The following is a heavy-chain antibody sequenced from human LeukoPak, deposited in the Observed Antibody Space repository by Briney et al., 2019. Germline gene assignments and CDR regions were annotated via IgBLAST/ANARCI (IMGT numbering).Heavy chain of an antibody. Sequence: SETLSLTCTVSGYSISSGYYWGWIRQPPGKGLEWIGSIYHSGSTYYNPSLKSRVTLSVDTSKNQFSLKLSSVTAADTAVYYCARQAISGYDPPPFDSWGQGTLVTVSS. CDR1: GYSISSGYY. D-gene: IGHD5-12*01. J-gene: IGHJ4*02. CDR2: IYHSGST. CDR3: ARQAISGYDPPPFDS. V-gene: IGHV4-38-2*02.